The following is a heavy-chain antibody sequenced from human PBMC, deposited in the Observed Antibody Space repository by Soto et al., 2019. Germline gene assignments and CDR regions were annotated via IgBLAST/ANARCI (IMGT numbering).Heavy chain of an antibody. J-gene: IGHJ5*02. CDR1: GFTFSSYE. V-gene: IGHV3-48*03. CDR2: ISSNGSTI. CDR3: ARDPGGSGCYFNWFDP. D-gene: IGHD6-19*01. Sequence: PGGSLRLSCAASGFTFSSYEMNWGRQAPGKGLEWVSYISSNGSTIYYADSVKGRFTISRDNAKNSLYLQMNSLRAEDTAVYYCARDPGGSGCYFNWFDPWGQGTLVTVSS.